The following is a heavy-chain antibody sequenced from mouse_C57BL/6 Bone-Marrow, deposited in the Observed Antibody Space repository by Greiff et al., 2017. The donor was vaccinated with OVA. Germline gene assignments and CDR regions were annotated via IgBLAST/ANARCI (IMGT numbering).Heavy chain of an antibody. CDR2: INPNNGGT. CDR1: GYTFTDYY. Sequence: EVQLQQSGPELVKPGASVKISCKASGYTFTDYYMNWVKQSHGKSLEWIGDINPNNGGTSYNQKFKGKATLTVDKSSSTAYMELRSLTSEDSAVYYCARRRITTVVVGGDYWGQGTTLTVSS. D-gene: IGHD1-1*01. J-gene: IGHJ2*01. V-gene: IGHV1-26*01. CDR3: ARRRITTVVVGGDY.